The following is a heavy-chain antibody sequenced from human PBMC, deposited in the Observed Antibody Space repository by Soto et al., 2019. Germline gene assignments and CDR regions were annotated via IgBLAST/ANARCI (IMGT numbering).Heavy chain of an antibody. CDR2: IIPIFGTA. Sequence: SVKVSCKASGGTFSSYAISWVRQAPGQGLEWMGGIIPIFGTANYAQKFQGRVTITADESTSTAYMELSSLRSEDTAVYYCATLRSGVVVAATLDYYGMDVWGQGTTVTVSS. V-gene: IGHV1-69*13. CDR3: ATLRSGVVVAATLDYYGMDV. J-gene: IGHJ6*02. CDR1: GGTFSSYA. D-gene: IGHD2-15*01.